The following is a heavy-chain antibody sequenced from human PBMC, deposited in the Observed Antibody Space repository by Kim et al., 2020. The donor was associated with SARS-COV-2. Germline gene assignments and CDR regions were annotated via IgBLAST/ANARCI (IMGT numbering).Heavy chain of an antibody. D-gene: IGHD2-8*01. CDR1: GFTFSDYF. J-gene: IGHJ4*02. Sequence: GGSLRLSCAASGFTFSDYFMAWIRQAPGKGLEWVSYIGGGTTIYYADSVKGRFTISRDNAKNSLSLQMNSLTTEDTAVYYCARVGRDSNWVYYFEYWGQGTLVTVSS. CDR2: IGGGTTI. V-gene: IGHV3-11*04. CDR3: ARVGRDSNWVYYFEY.